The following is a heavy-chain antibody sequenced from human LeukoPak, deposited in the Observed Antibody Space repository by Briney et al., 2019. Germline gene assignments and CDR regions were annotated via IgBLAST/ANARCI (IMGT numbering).Heavy chain of an antibody. J-gene: IGHJ1*01. CDR1: GYKFLSHG. D-gene: IGHD4-11*01. CDR3: ARDWPTVIADF. Sequence: ASVRVSCKTSGYKFLSHGISWVRQAPGQGLEWLGWIRADNGDRRFAQKFQGRFTMTTDTSTSTAHMELRSLRSDDTAVYYCARDWPTVIADFWGQGTLVTVSS. V-gene: IGHV1-18*04. CDR2: IRADNGDR.